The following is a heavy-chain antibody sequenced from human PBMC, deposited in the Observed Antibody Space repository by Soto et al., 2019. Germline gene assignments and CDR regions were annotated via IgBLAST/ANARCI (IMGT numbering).Heavy chain of an antibody. CDR1: GGTFSSYA. J-gene: IGHJ6*03. D-gene: IGHD3-3*01. V-gene: IGHV1-69*13. CDR3: ARPRGTIFGVFIWSPNYYYYYYMDV. Sequence: ASVKVSCKASGGTFSSYAISWVRQAPGQGLEWMGGIIPIFGTANYAQKFQGRVTITADESTSTAYMELSSLRSEDTAEYYCARPRGTIFGVFIWSPNYYYYYYMDVQGKRTTVTVPS. CDR2: IIPIFGTA.